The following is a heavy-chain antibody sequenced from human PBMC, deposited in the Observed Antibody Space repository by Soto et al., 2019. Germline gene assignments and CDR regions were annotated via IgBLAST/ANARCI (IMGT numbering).Heavy chain of an antibody. J-gene: IGHJ5*02. Sequence: ASVKVSGKASGYTFTGDYMHWVRQAPGQGLEWMGWINPNSGGTNYAQKFQGRVTMTRDTSISTAYMELSRLRSDDTAVYYCARTGIADNWFDPWGQGTLVTVSS. CDR2: INPNSGGT. CDR3: ARTGIADNWFDP. D-gene: IGHD6-13*01. CDR1: GYTFTGDY. V-gene: IGHV1-2*02.